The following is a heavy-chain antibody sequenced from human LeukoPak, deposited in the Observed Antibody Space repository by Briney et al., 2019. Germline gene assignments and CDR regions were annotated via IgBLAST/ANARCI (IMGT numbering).Heavy chain of an antibody. CDR1: GYAFTGYY. Sequence: ASVKVSCKASGYAFTGYYMNWVRQAPGQRLEWMGWMTPNSGGTNYAQKFQGRVTMTRDTSISTAYMELSSLRSDDTAVYYCVREIGSIDGEFDYWGQGTLVTVSS. D-gene: IGHD7-27*01. CDR3: VREIGSIDGEFDY. J-gene: IGHJ4*02. V-gene: IGHV1-2*02. CDR2: MTPNSGGT.